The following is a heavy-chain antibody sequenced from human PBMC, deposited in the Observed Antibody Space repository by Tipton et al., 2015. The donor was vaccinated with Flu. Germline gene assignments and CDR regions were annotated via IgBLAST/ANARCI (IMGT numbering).Heavy chain of an antibody. D-gene: IGHD3-10*01. CDR2: IDPEDGET. CDR3: ATLTGGSCGHRGY. CDR1: EFTFIDYY. J-gene: IGHJ4*02. Sequence: QLVQSGAEVKKPGATVKISCKVSEFTFIDYYIHWIQQAPGKGLEWLGLIDPEDGETIYGEKFQGRVTITADTSTDTAYIELSSLRSEDTAVYYCATLTGGSCGHRGYWGQGTLVTVSP. V-gene: IGHV1-69-2*01.